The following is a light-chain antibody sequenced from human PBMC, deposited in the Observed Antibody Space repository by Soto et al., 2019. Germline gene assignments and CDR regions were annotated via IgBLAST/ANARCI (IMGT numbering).Light chain of an antibody. CDR1: SSDVGGYNY. CDR3: TSYTTSDTLVI. CDR2: EVR. V-gene: IGLV2-14*01. J-gene: IGLJ2*01. Sequence: QSALTQPASVSGSPGRSITISCTGTSSDVGGYNYVSWYQQHPGKAPKLMIYEVRNRPSGVSNRFSGSKSGNTASLTISGLQAEDEADYYCTSYTTSDTLVIFGGGTKLTVL.